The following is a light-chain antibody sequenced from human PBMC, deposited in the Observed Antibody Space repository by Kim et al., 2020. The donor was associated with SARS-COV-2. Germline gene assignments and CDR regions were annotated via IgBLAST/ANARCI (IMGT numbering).Light chain of an antibody. Sequence: VSPEERVILSCWASQSVTTNVAWDKQQHGQAPRSLRYGASARAAGSPARGSGSGAGTHFTLTISSVQSGESAVYYCEQSNTGPWTFGPGTKGDIK. CDR1: QSVTTN. CDR3: EQSNTGPWT. V-gene: IGKV3-15*01. CDR2: GAS. J-gene: IGKJ1*01.